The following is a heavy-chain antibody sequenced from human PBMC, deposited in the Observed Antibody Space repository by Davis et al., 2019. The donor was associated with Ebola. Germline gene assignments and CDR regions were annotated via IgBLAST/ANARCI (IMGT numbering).Heavy chain of an antibody. Sequence: ASAQVSCYASGDSFSDYYMLRVQGAPGKGLEWVGLVDPIAGKTVYAEKFQDRVTITADKSTDTVYMELSSLRYEDTAVYYCATLDILTAYVSYAMDVWGQGTTVTVS. CDR3: ATLDILTAYVSYAMDV. V-gene: IGHV1-69-2*01. CDR1: GDSFSDYY. J-gene: IGHJ6*02. D-gene: IGHD3-9*01. CDR2: VDPIAGKT.